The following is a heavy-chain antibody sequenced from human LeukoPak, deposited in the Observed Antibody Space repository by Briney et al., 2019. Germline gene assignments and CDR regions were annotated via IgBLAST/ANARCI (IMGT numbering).Heavy chain of an antibody. CDR2: IYTSGST. Sequence: SETLSLTCTVSGGSISSGSYYWGWIRQPAGKGLEWIGRIYTSGSTNYNPSLESRATISVNTSKNQFFLKLSPLTAADTAVYYCARGGDIAAAGIGFDYWGQGTLVTVSS. CDR1: GGSISSGSYY. D-gene: IGHD6-13*01. J-gene: IGHJ4*02. V-gene: IGHV4-61*02. CDR3: ARGGDIAAAGIGFDY.